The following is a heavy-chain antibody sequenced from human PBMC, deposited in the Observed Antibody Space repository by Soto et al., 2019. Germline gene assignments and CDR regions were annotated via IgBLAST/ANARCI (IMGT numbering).Heavy chain of an antibody. J-gene: IGHJ4*02. CDR3: ARGEDGYKQFDY. Sequence: SVTVSCKASGGTFSSYAISWVRPAPGQGLEWMGGIIPIFVTATYVQKFQGRVTITADESTSTAYMDLSSLRSEDTAVYYCARGEDGYKQFDYWGQGTLVTVSS. CDR1: GGTFSSYA. V-gene: IGHV1-69*13. CDR2: IIPIFVTA. D-gene: IGHD5-12*01.